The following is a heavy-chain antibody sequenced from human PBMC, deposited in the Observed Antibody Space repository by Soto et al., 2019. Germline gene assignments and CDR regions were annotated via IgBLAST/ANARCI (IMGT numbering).Heavy chain of an antibody. D-gene: IGHD1-1*01. CDR2: IKSKSDGATT. J-gene: IGHJ4*02. CDR1: GLSFTNAW. Sequence: EVQLVESGGGLVKPGGSLRLSCAASGLSFTNAWSWVRQAPGKGLEWVGLIKSKSDGATTDYAAPVKGRFTISRDDSKDTLYLQMNSLKTDDTAVYYCTTVLDYISTCRDCWGQAALVTVSS. CDR3: TTVLDYISTCRDC. V-gene: IGHV3-15*01.